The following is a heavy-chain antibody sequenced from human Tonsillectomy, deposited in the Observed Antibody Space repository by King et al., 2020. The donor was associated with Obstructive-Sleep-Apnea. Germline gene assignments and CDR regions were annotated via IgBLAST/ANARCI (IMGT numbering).Heavy chain of an antibody. V-gene: IGHV3-30*18. D-gene: IGHD6-13*01. J-gene: IGHJ4*02. CDR3: AKGEWSSRSIDY. Sequence: QLVQSWGGVVQPGTSLRLSCAASGFSFSTRDIHWVRQAPGKGLEWVALISWNERDKYYANSVKGRFTISRDNSKNTLYLEMNGLRAEDTAAYYCAKGEWSSRSIDYWGQGTLVTVSS. CDR2: ISWNERDK. CDR1: GFSFSTRD.